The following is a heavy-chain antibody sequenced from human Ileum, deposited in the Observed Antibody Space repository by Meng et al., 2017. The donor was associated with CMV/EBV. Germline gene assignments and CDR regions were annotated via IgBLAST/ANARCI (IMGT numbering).Heavy chain of an antibody. J-gene: IGHJ4*02. CDR1: GGSIIGTNW. CDR2: IFHSGAT. V-gene: IGHV4-4*01. CDR3: GDPPAGY. Sequence: ARPVTGVVSGGSIIGTNWWNWVRQPPGGGLEWIGEIFHSGATNLNPSLKSRVTISIDNSKNQFSLKLTSVTAADTAVYFCGDPPAGYWGQGVLVTVSS.